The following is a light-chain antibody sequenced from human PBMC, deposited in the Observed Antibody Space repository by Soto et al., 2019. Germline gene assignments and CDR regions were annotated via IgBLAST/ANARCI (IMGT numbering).Light chain of an antibody. CDR2: CAS. Sequence: EMVLTQSPGTLYLSPGERATIYCRASQSVSSSYLAWYQQKHGQAPRLLIYCASSRATRIPDRFSGSGSGTYVTLTISRREPEDFAVYECQQYGSSSWTFVQGTKVEIQ. CDR3: QQYGSSSWT. CDR1: QSVSSSY. V-gene: IGKV3-20*01. J-gene: IGKJ1*01.